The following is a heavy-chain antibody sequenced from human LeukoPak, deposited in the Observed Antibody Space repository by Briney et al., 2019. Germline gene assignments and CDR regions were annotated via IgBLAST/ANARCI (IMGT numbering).Heavy chain of an antibody. Sequence: PSETLSPTRTVSGGSISSGDYYWSWIRQPPGKGLEWIAYIYYSGSTYYNPSLRSRVTMSVDTSKNQFSLNLFSVTAADTAVYYCARIRAHTERAFDIWGQGTMVTVSS. V-gene: IGHV4-30-4*01. CDR3: ARIRAHTERAFDI. CDR2: IYYSGST. D-gene: IGHD1-1*01. J-gene: IGHJ3*02. CDR1: GGSISSGDYY.